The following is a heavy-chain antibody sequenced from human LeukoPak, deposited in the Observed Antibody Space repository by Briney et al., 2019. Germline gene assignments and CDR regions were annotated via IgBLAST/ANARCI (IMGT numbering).Heavy chain of an antibody. CDR3: DSHPITYYDGSGGDY. D-gene: IGHD3-10*01. V-gene: IGHV4-30-4*01. J-gene: IGHJ4*02. Sequence: SGTLSLTCAVSGGSISSDYYYWSWIRPPPGLDLEGIGYIYYSGSNYHNPSLQSPVTISIHTSKNQFSLKLSSVTAAATAVYDCDSHPITYYDGSGGDYWGQGTLVTVSS. CDR1: GGSISSDYYY. CDR2: IYYSGSN.